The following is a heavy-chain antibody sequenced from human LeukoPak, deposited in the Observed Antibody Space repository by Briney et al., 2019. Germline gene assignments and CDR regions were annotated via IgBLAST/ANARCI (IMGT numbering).Heavy chain of an antibody. D-gene: IGHD2-15*01. V-gene: IGHV3-23*01. CDR1: GFTFSSYA. Sequence: PGGSLRLSCAASGFTFSSYAMSWVRQAPGKGLEWVSAISGSGDSTYYADSVKGRFTISRDNSKNTLYLQMNSLRAEDTAVYYCAKGYCSGGSCYYAAFDIWGQGTMVTVSS. J-gene: IGHJ3*02. CDR3: AKGYCSGGSCYYAAFDI. CDR2: ISGSGDST.